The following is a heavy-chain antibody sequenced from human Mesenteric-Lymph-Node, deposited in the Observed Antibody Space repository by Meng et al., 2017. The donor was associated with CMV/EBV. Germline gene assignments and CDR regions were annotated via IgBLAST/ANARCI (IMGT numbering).Heavy chain of an antibody. V-gene: IGHV4-39*01. CDR2: IYYSGST. D-gene: IGHD6-19*01. J-gene: IGHJ4*02. CDR1: SSGYY. CDR3: ARASSGWYTGAVKFDH. Sequence: SSGYYWGWIRQHPGKGLEWIGSIYYSGSTDYNPSLKSRVTMSVDTSKNQFSVKLSSMTAADTAVYDCARASSGWYTGAVKFDHWGQGTLVTVSS.